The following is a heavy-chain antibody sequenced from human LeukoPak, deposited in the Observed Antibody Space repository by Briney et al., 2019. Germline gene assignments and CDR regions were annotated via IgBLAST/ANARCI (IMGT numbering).Heavy chain of an antibody. D-gene: IGHD2-21*02. Sequence: PGGSLRLSCAASGFTFSDYYMSWIRQAPGKGLEWVSYISSSGSTIYYADSVKGRFTISRDNAKNSLYLQMNSLRAEDTAVYYCARMIVTAFHPGWFDPWGQGTLVTVSS. J-gene: IGHJ5*02. CDR3: ARMIVTAFHPGWFDP. V-gene: IGHV3-11*04. CDR1: GFTFSDYY. CDR2: ISSSGSTI.